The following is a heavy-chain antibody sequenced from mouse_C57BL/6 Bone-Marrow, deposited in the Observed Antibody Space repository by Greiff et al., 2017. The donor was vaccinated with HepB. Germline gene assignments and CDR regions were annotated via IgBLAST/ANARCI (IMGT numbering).Heavy chain of an antibody. CDR1: GYTFTDYE. V-gene: IGHV1-15*01. Sequence: QVQLKQSGAELVRPGASVTLSCKASGYTFTDYEMHWVKQTPVHGLEWIGAIDPETGGTAYNQKFKGKAILTADKSSSTAYMELRSLTSEDSSVYYCTHDGYYLPWFAYWGQGTLVTVSA. J-gene: IGHJ3*01. CDR2: IDPETGGT. D-gene: IGHD2-3*01. CDR3: THDGYYLPWFAY.